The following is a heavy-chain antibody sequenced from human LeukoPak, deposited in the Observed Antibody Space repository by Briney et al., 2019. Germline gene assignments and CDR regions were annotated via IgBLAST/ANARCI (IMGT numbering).Heavy chain of an antibody. CDR2: ISGSGGST. Sequence: GGSLRLSCAASGFTFSSYAMSWVRQAPGKGLEWVSAISGSGGSTYYADSVKCRFTISRDNAKNSLYLQMSSLRAEDTGIYYCARDRAVKARIGGMDVWGQGTTVIVSS. CDR3: ARDRAVKARIGGMDV. D-gene: IGHD5-24*01. J-gene: IGHJ6*02. CDR1: GFTFSSYA. V-gene: IGHV3-23*01.